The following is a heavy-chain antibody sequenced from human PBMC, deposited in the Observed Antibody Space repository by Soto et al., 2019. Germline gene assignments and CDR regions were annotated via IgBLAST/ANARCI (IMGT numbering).Heavy chain of an antibody. Sequence: QLQLQESGPGLVNPSETLSLTCTVSGGSIISSSYYWGWIRQPPGKGLEWIGSIYYSGSTYYNPSLKSRVTISVDTSKNQFSLKLSSVTAADTAVYYCARQMIVVVITNGDAFDIWGQGTMVTVSS. J-gene: IGHJ3*02. V-gene: IGHV4-39*01. D-gene: IGHD3-22*01. CDR1: GGSIISSSYY. CDR2: IYYSGST. CDR3: ARQMIVVVITNGDAFDI.